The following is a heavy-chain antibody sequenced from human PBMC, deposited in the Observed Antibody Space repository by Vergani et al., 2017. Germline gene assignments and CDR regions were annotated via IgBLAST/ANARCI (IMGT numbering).Heavy chain of an antibody. CDR3: ATLMRTTGTTAYGMDV. J-gene: IGHJ6*02. CDR2: IKQDGSEK. Sequence: EVQLVESGGGLVPPGRSLRLSCAASGFTFSSYWMSWVRQAPGKGLEWVANIKQDGSEKYYVDSVKGRFTISRDNAKNSLYLQMNSLRAEDTAVYYCATLMRTTGTTAYGMDVWGQGTTVTVSS. CDR1: GFTFSSYW. D-gene: IGHD1-1*01. V-gene: IGHV3-7*01.